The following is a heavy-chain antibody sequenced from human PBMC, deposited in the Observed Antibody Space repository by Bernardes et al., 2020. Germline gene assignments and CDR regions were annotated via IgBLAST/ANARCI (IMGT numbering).Heavy chain of an antibody. CDR3: ARDRTVPAAMGFHYYYYMDV. D-gene: IGHD2-2*01. J-gene: IGHJ6*03. CDR1: GYTFTGYY. CDR2: INPNSGGT. V-gene: IGHV1-2*04. Sequence: ASVKASCKASGYTFTGYYMHWVRQAPGQGLEWMGWINPNSGGTNYAQKFQGWVTMTRDTSISTAYMELSRLRSDDTAVYYCARDRTVPAAMGFHYYYYMDVWGKGTTVTGSS.